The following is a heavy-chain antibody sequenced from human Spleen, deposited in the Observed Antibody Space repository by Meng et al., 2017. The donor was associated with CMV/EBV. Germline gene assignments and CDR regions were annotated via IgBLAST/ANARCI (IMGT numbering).Heavy chain of an antibody. J-gene: IGHJ4*02. CDR2: ISSSGT. D-gene: IGHD7-27*01. Sequence: GESLKISCAASGFTFDDYGMSWVRQAPGKGLEWVSTISSSGTYYADSVKGRFTISRDSSENTLYLQMNSLRADDTAVYYCAKVANGGWGQGTLVTVSS. CDR1: GFTFDDYG. V-gene: IGHV3-23*01. CDR3: AKVANGG.